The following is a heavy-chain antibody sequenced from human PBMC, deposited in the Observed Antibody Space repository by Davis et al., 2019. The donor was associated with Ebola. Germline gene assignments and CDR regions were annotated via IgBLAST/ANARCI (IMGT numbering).Heavy chain of an antibody. V-gene: IGHV4-34*01. CDR2: INHSGVS. CDR3: ARGGTNGDPAVY. CDR1: GGSFSGYY. Sequence: SQTLSLTCAVYGGSFSGYYWSWIRQPPGKGLEWIGEINHSGVSKYSPSLKSRVTISVDTSKNQFSLKLTSVTAADGAVYYCARGGTNGDPAVYWGQGTLVTVSS. J-gene: IGHJ4*02. D-gene: IGHD4-17*01.